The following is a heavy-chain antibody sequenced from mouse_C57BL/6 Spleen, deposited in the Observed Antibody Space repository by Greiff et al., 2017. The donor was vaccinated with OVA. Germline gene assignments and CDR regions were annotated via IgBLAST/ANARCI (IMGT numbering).Heavy chain of an antibody. J-gene: IGHJ3*01. CDR2: IDPETGGT. D-gene: IGHD2-10*01. V-gene: IGHV1-15*01. CDR1: GYTFTDYE. CDR3: TSPSYYGNFWFAY. Sequence: QVQLQQSGAELVRPGASVTLSCKASGYTFTDYEMHWVKQTPVHGLEWIGAIDPETGGTAYNQKFKGKAILTADKSSSTAYMELRSLTSEDSAVYYCTSPSYYGNFWFAYWGQGTLVTVSA.